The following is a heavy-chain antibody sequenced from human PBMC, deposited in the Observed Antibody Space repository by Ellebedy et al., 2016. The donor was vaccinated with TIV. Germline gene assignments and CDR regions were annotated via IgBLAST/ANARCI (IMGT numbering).Heavy chain of an antibody. D-gene: IGHD3-10*01. CDR1: GGSISSSSHY. Sequence: SETLSLTXTVSGGSISSSSHYWGWIRQPPGKGLEWIGSIYYSGSTYYNPSLKSRVTISVDTSKNQFSLKLNSVTAADTAVYYCARFGSYWGQGTLVTVSS. J-gene: IGHJ4*02. CDR2: IYYSGST. V-gene: IGHV4-39*01. CDR3: ARFGSY.